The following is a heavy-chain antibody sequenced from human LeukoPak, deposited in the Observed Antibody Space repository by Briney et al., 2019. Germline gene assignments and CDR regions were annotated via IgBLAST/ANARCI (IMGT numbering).Heavy chain of an antibody. CDR3: AKDMGPGYSYEAVDY. CDR2: ISGDGGST. CDR1: GFTFDDYA. Sequence: GGSLRLSCAASGFTFDDYAMHWVRQAPGKGLEWVSLISGDGGSTDYADSVKGRFTISRDNSKNSLYLQMNSLRTEDTALYYCAKDMGPGYSYEAVDYWGQGTLVTVSS. V-gene: IGHV3-43*02. D-gene: IGHD5-18*01. J-gene: IGHJ4*02.